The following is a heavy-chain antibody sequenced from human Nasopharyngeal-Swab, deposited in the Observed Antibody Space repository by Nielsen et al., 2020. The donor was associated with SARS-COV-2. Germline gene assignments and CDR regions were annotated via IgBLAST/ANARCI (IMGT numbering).Heavy chain of an antibody. CDR1: GFTFSTYW. Sequence: GGSLKISCAASGFTFSTYWMHWVRQAPGKGLVWVSRTNTDGSSTDYADSVKGRFTISRDNAKNTLYLQMNSLRAEDTAVYYCTRSFGGASEYWGQGTLVTVSS. CDR2: TNTDGSST. D-gene: IGHD3-16*01. V-gene: IGHV3-74*01. CDR3: TRSFGGASEY. J-gene: IGHJ4*02.